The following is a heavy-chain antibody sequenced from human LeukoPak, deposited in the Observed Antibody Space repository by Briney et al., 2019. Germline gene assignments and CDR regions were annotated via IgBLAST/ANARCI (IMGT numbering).Heavy chain of an antibody. CDR1: GYIFTNFW. Sequence: GESLKISCKASGYIFTNFWIGWVHQMPGKGLEWMGIISPGNSDTRYRPSFQGQVTMSADKSINTAYLQWSSLKASDSAMYYCARLISSSWYEFDYWGQGTLVTVSS. CDR2: ISPGNSDT. J-gene: IGHJ4*02. V-gene: IGHV5-51*07. D-gene: IGHD6-13*01. CDR3: ARLISSSWYEFDY.